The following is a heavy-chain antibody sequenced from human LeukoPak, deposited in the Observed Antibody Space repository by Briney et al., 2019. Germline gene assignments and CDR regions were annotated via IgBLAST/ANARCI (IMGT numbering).Heavy chain of an antibody. D-gene: IGHD3-9*01. CDR2: ISYDGSNK. J-gene: IGHJ4*02. Sequence: GGSLRLSCAASGFTFSSYAMSWVRQAPGKGLEWVAVISYDGSNKYYADSVKGRFTISRDNSKNTLYLQMNSLRAEDTAVYYCARSYYDILTGYSSHLDYWGQGTLVTVSS. CDR1: GFTFSSYA. V-gene: IGHV3-30-3*01. CDR3: ARSYYDILTGYSSHLDY.